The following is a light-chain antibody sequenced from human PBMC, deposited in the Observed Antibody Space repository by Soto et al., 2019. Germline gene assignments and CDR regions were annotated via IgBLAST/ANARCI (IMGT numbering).Light chain of an antibody. J-gene: IGKJ1*01. V-gene: IGKV3-20*01. Sequence: EIGLTQSPGTLSFSPGDRATLSCRASQTISSTYLAWYQQNPGQAPRLLIYAASTRATGVPDRFSGSGSGTDFTLTISRLEPEDFAVYYCQQYGSLPKTFGQGTKVDIK. CDR3: QQYGSLPKT. CDR1: QTISSTY. CDR2: AAS.